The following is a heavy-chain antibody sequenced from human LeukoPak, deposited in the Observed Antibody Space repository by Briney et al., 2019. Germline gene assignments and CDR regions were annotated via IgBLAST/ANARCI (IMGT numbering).Heavy chain of an antibody. V-gene: IGHV1-24*01. CDR3: ATPRYFYGSGHYPFDY. D-gene: IGHD3-10*01. CDR1: GYTLTELS. CDR2: FDPEDGET. Sequence: ASVKVSCKVSGYTLTELSMHWVRQAPGKGLEWMGGFDPEDGETIYTQKFQGRVTMTEDISTDTAYMELSSLRSEDTAVYYCATPRYFYGSGHYPFDYWGQGTLVTVSS. J-gene: IGHJ4*02.